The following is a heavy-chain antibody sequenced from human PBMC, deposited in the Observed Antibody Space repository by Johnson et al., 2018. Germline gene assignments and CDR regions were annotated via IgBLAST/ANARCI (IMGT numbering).Heavy chain of an antibody. V-gene: IGHV3-7*01. Sequence: VQLVQSGGGLVQPGGSLRLSCAASGFTFSSYWMSWVRQAPGKGLEWVANIKQDGSEKYYVDSVKGRFTISRDNAKNSLYLQMNSLGAEDTAVYYCARDGFEVGWFGELLYKPETYYYYGMDVWGQGTTVTVSS. CDR1: GFTFSSYW. J-gene: IGHJ6*02. CDR3: ARDGFEVGWFGELLYKPETYYYYGMDV. D-gene: IGHD3-10*01. CDR2: IKQDGSEK.